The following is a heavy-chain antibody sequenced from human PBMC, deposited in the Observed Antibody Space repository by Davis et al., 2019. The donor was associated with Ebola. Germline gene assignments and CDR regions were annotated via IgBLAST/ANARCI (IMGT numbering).Heavy chain of an antibody. CDR2: INANSGAT. CDR1: GYTFTGDY. CDR3: ARLLGYCSSTSCQQRPPSDY. V-gene: IGHV1-2*02. D-gene: IGHD2-2*01. Sequence: ASVKVSCKASGYTFTGDYMHWVRQAPGQGLEWMGWINANSGATNYAEKFQGRVTMTRDTSISTAYMELSRLRSDDTAVYYCARLLGYCSSTSCQQRPPSDYWGQGTLVTVSS. J-gene: IGHJ4*02.